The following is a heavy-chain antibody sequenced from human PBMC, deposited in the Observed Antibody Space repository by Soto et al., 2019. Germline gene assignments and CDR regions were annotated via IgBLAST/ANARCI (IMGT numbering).Heavy chain of an antibody. CDR1: GYTFTSYD. Sequence: ASVKVSCKASGYTFTSYDINWVRQATGQGLEWMGWMNPNSGNTGYAQKFQGRVTMTRNTSISTAYMELSSLRSEDTAVYYCAREGYCSGGSCYSGGSYYYYYMDVWGKGTTVTVSS. V-gene: IGHV1-8*01. J-gene: IGHJ6*03. D-gene: IGHD2-15*01. CDR3: AREGYCSGGSCYSGGSYYYYYMDV. CDR2: MNPNSGNT.